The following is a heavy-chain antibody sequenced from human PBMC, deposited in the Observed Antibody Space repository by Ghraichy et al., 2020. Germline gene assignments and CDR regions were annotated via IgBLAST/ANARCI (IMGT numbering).Heavy chain of an antibody. CDR3: ASADFWSVRGAFDI. CDR1: GGSISSSSYY. CDR2: IYYSGST. J-gene: IGHJ3*02. V-gene: IGHV4-39*01. D-gene: IGHD3-3*01. Sequence: SETLSLTCTVSGGSISSSSYYWGWIRQPPGKGLEWIGSIYYSGSTYYNPSLKSRVTISVDTSKNQFSLKLSSVTAADTAVYYCASADFWSVRGAFDIWGQGPIVTVSP.